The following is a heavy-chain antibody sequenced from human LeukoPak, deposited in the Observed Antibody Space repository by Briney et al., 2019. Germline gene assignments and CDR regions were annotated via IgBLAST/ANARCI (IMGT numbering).Heavy chain of an antibody. J-gene: IGHJ4*02. CDR3: VARVANGRNS. CDR1: GFTLSDHY. V-gene: IGHV3-72*01. D-gene: IGHD1-14*01. CDR2: TKNKANSYTI. Sequence: GGSLRLSCAASGFTLSDHYKDWVRQAPGKGLEWVARTKNKANSYTIEYAASVLGRLTISRDDSKSSLNLQMNSLKTEDTAVYHCVARVANGRNSWGQGTLVTVSS.